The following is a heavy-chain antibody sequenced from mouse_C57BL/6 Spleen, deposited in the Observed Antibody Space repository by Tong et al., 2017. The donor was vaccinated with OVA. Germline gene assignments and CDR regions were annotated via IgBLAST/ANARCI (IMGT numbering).Heavy chain of an antibody. CDR2: ISDGGSYT. CDR3: ARGEDYDAVYAMDY. CDR1: GFTFNTYA. D-gene: IGHD2-4*01. Sequence: EVQLQESGGGLVQPKGSLKLSCAASGFTFNTYAMSWVRQTPEKRLEWVATISDGGSYTYYPDNVKGRFTISRDNAKNNLYLQMSHLKSEDTAMYYCARGEDYDAVYAMDYWGQGTSVTVSS. V-gene: IGHV5-4*01. J-gene: IGHJ4*01.